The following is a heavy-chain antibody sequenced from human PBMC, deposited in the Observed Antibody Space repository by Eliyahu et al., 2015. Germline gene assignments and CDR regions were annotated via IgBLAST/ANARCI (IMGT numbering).Heavy chain of an antibody. Sequence: QVQLQESVPGLVKPSETXSLTXTVSGGSVNSGSYYWSWIRQPPGKGLEWIGYIYYTGSTNYNPSLQSRVTISLDTSKNQFSLKMRSVTAADTAVYYCARDGLDCLPRYWGQGTLVTVSS. CDR3: ARDGLDCLPRY. CDR1: GGSVNSGSYY. D-gene: IGHD2-15*01. CDR2: IYYTGST. J-gene: IGHJ4*02. V-gene: IGHV4-61*01.